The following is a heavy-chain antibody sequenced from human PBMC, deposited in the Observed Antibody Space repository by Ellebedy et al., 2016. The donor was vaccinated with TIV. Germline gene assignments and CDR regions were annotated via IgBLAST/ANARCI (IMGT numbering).Heavy chain of an antibody. CDR3: GRAMDV. CDR2: IKQDGSEK. CDR1: GFTFSNYW. J-gene: IGHJ6*04. V-gene: IGHV3-7*01. Sequence: GGSLRLSXAASGFTFSNYWMHWVRQAPGRGLEWVANIKQDGSEKYYVDSVKGRFTISRDNAKNSLYLQMNSLRVEDTAVYYCGRAMDVWGKGTTVTVSS.